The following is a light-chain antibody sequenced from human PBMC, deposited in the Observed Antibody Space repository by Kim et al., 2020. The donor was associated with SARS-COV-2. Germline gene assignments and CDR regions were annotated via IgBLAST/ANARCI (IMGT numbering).Light chain of an antibody. CDR3: LCRDLSNNHYF. J-gene: IGLJ1*01. CDR2: GQN. Sequence: SSELPQDPVVSVALGQTVRITCQGDILRKSFAAWYQQKPGQAPVLVTYGQNFRPSGIPDRFSGSNSENTASLTITGTQAEDEADSYCLCRDLSNNHYFFG. V-gene: IGLV3-19*01. CDR1: ILRKSF.